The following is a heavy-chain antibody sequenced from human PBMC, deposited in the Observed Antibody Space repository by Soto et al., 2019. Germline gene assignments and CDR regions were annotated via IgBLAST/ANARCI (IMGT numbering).Heavy chain of an antibody. CDR1: GGSISSSSYY. CDR3: ARCIVLVLYKWFDP. CDR2: IYYSGST. V-gene: IGHV4-39*01. J-gene: IGHJ5*02. Sequence: SETLSLTCTVSGGSISSSSYYWGWIRQPPGKGLEWIGSIYYSGSTYYNPSLKSRVTISVDTSKNQFSLKLSSVTAADTAVYYCARCIVLVLYKWFDPRGQGTLVTVSS. D-gene: IGHD2-8*01.